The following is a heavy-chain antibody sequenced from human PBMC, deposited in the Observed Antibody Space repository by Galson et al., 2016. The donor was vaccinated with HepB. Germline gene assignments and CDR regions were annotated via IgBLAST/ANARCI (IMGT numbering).Heavy chain of an antibody. CDR3: ARGPQPGPNWFDP. CDR2: ISPSSTYT. J-gene: IGHJ5*02. V-gene: IGHV3-11*05. Sequence: SLRLSCAASGFTFSDFYMSWIRQAPEKELEWVSYISPSSTYTNYADSVMGRFTISRDDAGNLFYLQMNSLRAEDTAVYYCARGPQPGPNWFDPWGQGTLVTVSS. CDR1: GFTFSDFY. D-gene: IGHD1-14*01.